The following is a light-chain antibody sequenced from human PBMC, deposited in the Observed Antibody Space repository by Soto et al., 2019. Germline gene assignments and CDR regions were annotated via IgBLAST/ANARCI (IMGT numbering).Light chain of an antibody. V-gene: IGLV2-11*01. Sequence: QSALTQPRSVSASPGQTVTISCTGTRMDVGGYDYVSWYQQHPGKAPKIVIYDVTKRPSGVPDRFSGSKSGYTASLTISGLQADDEANYYCFSYAGREKIVVVGGGTKLTVL. CDR2: DVT. J-gene: IGLJ2*01. CDR1: RMDVGGYDY. CDR3: FSYAGREKIVV.